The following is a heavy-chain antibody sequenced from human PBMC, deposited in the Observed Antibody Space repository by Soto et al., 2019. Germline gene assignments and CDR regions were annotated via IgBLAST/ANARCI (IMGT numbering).Heavy chain of an antibody. J-gene: IGHJ5*01. D-gene: IGHD2-15*01. V-gene: IGHV1-18*01. CDR3: AIEPVVVVPGGGFDS. CDR1: GYTFTSYG. CDR2: ISAYNGNT. Sequence: ASVKVSCKASGYTFTSYGISWVRQAPGQGLEWMGWISAYNGNTNYAQKLQGRVTMTTDTSTSTAYMELRSLRSDDTAVYYCAIEPVVVVPGGGFDSRGQGSLVTGSS.